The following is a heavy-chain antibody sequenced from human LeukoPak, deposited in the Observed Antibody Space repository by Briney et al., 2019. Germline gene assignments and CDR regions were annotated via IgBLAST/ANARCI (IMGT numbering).Heavy chain of an antibody. CDR2: IYYRGTT. CDR1: GDSIDSYY. D-gene: IGHD5-12*01. Sequence: PSETLSLTCTVSGDSIDSYYWSWIRQPPGTGLEWIGYIYYRGTTSYNPFLKSRVTISVDTSKNQFSLKLNSVTAADTAVYYCARLPRYGGYDHFDYWGQGILVIVSS. V-gene: IGHV4-59*12. J-gene: IGHJ4*02. CDR3: ARLPRYGGYDHFDY.